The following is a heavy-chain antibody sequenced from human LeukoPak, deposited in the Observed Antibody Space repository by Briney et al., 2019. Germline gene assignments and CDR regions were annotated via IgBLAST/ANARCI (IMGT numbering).Heavy chain of an antibody. D-gene: IGHD1-26*01. V-gene: IGHV4-39*07. J-gene: IGHJ4*02. CDR1: GGSISGSSYY. CDR2: IYYSGST. CDR3: ARGDSGSSKREVDY. Sequence: SETLSLTCTVSGGSISGSSYYWGWIRQPPGKGLEWIGSIYYSGSTYYNPSLKSRVTISVDTSKNQFSLKLSSVTAADTAVYYCARGDSGSSKREVDYWGQGTLVTVSS.